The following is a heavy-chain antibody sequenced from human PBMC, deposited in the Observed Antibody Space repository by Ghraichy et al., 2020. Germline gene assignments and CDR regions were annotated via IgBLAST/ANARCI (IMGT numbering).Heavy chain of an antibody. V-gene: IGHV5-51*01. D-gene: IGHD3-22*01. J-gene: IGHJ4*02. CDR3: ARHAFQRTYSYDSSGYPDF. CDR2: IYPGDSDT. Sequence: GESLNISCKGSGYSFTNYWIGWVRQTPGKGLEWMGIIYPGDSDTRYSPSFQGQVTISADKSINTAYLQWSSLKASDTAMYYCARHAFQRTYSYDSSGYPDFWGQGTLLTVSS. CDR1: GYSFTNYW.